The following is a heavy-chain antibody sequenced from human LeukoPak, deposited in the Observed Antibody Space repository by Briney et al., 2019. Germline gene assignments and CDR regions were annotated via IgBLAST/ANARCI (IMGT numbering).Heavy chain of an antibody. D-gene: IGHD3-9*01. CDR1: GYTFTGYY. J-gene: IGHJ4*02. CDR2: INPNRGGT. Sequence: ASVKVSCKASGYTFTGYYMHWVRQAPGQGLEWMGWINPNRGGTNYAQKCQGRVTMTRDTSISTAYMELSRLRSDDTAVYYCAREHYDILTGYPPGYFDYWGQGTLVTVSS. CDR3: AREHYDILTGYPPGYFDY. V-gene: IGHV1-2*02.